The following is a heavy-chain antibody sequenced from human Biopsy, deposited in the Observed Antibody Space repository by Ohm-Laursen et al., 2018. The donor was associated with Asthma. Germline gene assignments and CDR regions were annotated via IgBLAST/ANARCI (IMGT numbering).Heavy chain of an antibody. CDR3: ARVAVYGDIFFAIDV. D-gene: IGHD5-24*01. Sequence: SETLSLTCTVSGAYIGTPDYHWSWIRQPPGKGLEWLGSALPSGTTDYTPSAARRFSISVETTKNQFSTTLISVTAADTAVYFCARVAVYGDIFFAIDVWGQGATVSVS. CDR2: ALPSGTT. V-gene: IGHV4-30-4*01. J-gene: IGHJ6*02. CDR1: GAYIGTPDYH.